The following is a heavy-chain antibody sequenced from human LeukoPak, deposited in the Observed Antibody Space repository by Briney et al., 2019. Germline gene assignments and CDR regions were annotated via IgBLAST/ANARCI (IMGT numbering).Heavy chain of an antibody. D-gene: IGHD1-26*01. J-gene: IGHJ4*02. CDR1: GFTSVNYA. CDR3: AKGGKWDVTPFDY. CDR2: ISGSGGST. V-gene: IGHV3-23*01. Sequence: GGSLRLSCAATGFTSVNYAMSWVRQAPGKGLEWVSAISGSGGSTYYADSVKGRFTICRDNSKNTLYLQVNSLRAEDTAVYYCAKGGKWDVTPFDYWGQGTLVTVSS.